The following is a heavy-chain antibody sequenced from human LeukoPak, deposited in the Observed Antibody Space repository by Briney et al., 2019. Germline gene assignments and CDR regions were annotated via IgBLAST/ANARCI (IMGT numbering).Heavy chain of an antibody. CDR3: SRGRDRSKAGDH. CDR1: GGSCDDYY. CDR2: IHPHGIF. D-gene: IGHD5-24*01. J-gene: IGHJ4*02. V-gene: IGHV4-34*01. Sequence: PSETLSLTCDVSGGSCDDYYCSWIRQPPGKGLEWIGEIHPHGIFYYNSSLMSRVTISIDTSKSQFSLRLTSVTAADTAIHYCSRGRDRSKAGDHWGQGSLVTVSS.